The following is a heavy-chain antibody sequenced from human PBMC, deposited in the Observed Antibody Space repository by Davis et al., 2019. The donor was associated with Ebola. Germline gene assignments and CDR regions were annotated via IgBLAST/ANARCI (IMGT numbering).Heavy chain of an antibody. CDR2: IYYSGST. CDR1: GGSISSYY. J-gene: IGHJ4*02. V-gene: IGHV4-59*01. D-gene: IGHD3-22*01. CDR3: ARGLDYYDSSGYY. Sequence: PSETLSLTCTVSGGSISSYYWSWIRQPPGKGLEWIGYIYYSGSTNYNPSLKSRVTISVDTSKNQFSLKLSSVTAADTAVYYCARGLDYYDSSGYYWGQGTLVTVSS.